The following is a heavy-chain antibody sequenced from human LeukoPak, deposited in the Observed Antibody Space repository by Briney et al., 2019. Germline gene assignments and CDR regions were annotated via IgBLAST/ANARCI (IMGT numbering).Heavy chain of an antibody. CDR3: ARGGIGGEPKTNWFDP. J-gene: IGHJ5*02. CDR1: GYTFTGYG. V-gene: IGHV1-18*01. CDR2: ISAYNGNT. Sequence: ASVKVSCKASGYTFTGYGISWVRQAPGQGLEWMGWISAYNGNTNYAQKLQGRVTMTTDTSTSTAYMELRSLRSDDTAVYYCARGGIGGEPKTNWFDPWGQGTLVTVFS. D-gene: IGHD3-16*01.